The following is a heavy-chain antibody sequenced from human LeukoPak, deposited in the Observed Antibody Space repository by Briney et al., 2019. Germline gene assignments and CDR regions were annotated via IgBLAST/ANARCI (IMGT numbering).Heavy chain of an antibody. CDR3: ARGTSPWAYFDY. J-gene: IGHJ4*02. V-gene: IGHV3-53*01. Sequence: GGSLRLSCAASGFTVSSNYMSWVRQAPGKGLEWVSVIYSGGSTYYADSVKGRFTISRDNSKNTLYLQMNSLRAEDTAVYYCARGTSPWAYFDYWGQGTLVTVSS. D-gene: IGHD2-2*01. CDR2: IYSGGST. CDR1: GFTVSSNY.